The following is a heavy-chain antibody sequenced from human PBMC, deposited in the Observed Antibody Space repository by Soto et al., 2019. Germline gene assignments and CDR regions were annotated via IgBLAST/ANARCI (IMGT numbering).Heavy chain of an antibody. D-gene: IGHD3-3*01. J-gene: IGHJ4*02. CDR3: ARSGAYYDFWSGHPNFDY. CDR2: IIPIFGTA. V-gene: IGHV1-69*01. Sequence: QVQLVQSGAEVKKPGSSVKVSCKASGGTFSSYAISWVRQAPGQELEWMGGIIPIFGTANYAQKFQGRVTITADESTSTAYMELSSLRSEDTAVYYCARSGAYYDFWSGHPNFDYWGQGTLVTVSS. CDR1: GGTFSSYA.